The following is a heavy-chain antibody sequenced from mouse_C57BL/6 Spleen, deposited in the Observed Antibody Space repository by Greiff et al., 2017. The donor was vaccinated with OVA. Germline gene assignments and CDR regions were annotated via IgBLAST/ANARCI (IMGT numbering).Heavy chain of an antibody. Sequence: VQLQQSGAELVRPGASVKLSCKASGYTFTDYYINWVKQRPGQGLEWIARIYPGSGNTYYNEKFKGKATLTAEKSSSTAYMQLSSLTSEDSAVYFCARPYDGYQAWFAYWGQGTLVTVSA. D-gene: IGHD2-3*01. J-gene: IGHJ3*01. CDR1: GYTFTDYY. CDR3: ARPYDGYQAWFAY. CDR2: IYPGSGNT. V-gene: IGHV1-76*01.